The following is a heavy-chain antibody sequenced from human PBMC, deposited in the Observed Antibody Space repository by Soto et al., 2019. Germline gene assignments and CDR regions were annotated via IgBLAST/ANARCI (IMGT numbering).Heavy chain of an antibody. D-gene: IGHD6-13*01. V-gene: IGHV4-4*02. CDR1: GGSISSSNW. J-gene: IGHJ6*02. CDR3: ARAVRIAAAGTADYYYYGMDV. Sequence: QVQLQESGPGLVKPSGTLSLTCAVSGGSISSSNWWSWVRQPPGKGLEWIGEIYHSGSTNYNPSLTRRVTISVDKSKNQFSLKLSPVTAADTAVYYCARAVRIAAAGTADYYYYGMDVWGQGTTVTVSS. CDR2: IYHSGST.